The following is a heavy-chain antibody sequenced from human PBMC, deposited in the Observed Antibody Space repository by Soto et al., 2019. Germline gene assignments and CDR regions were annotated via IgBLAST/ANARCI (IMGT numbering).Heavy chain of an antibody. J-gene: IGHJ4*02. D-gene: IGHD6-19*01. CDR2: IKQDGSEK. Sequence: PGGSLRLSCAASAFTFSSYWMSWVRQAPGKGLEWVANIKQDGSEKYYVDSVKGRFTISRDNAKSSLYLQMNSLRAEDTAVYYCARDFIAVAGTEGFDYWGQGTLVTVSS. V-gene: IGHV3-7*01. CDR3: ARDFIAVAGTEGFDY. CDR1: AFTFSSYW.